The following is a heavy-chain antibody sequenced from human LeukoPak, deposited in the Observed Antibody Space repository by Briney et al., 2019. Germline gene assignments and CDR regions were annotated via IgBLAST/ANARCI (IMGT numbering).Heavy chain of an antibody. CDR2: IYYSGST. V-gene: IGHV4-39*01. CDR3: ARKAATRSIDY. CDR1: GGSISSSSHY. D-gene: IGHD3-10*01. Sequence: SETLSLTCTVSGGSISSSSHYWGWIRQPPGKGLEWIGSIYYSGSTYYNPSLKSRVTISVDTSKNQFSLKLSSVTAADTAVYYCARKAATRSIDYWGQGTLVTVSS. J-gene: IGHJ4*02.